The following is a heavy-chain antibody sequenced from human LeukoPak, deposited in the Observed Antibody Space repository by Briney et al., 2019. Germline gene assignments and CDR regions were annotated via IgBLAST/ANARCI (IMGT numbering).Heavy chain of an antibody. CDR1: GDSISSGDYY. J-gene: IGHJ3*02. CDR2: ISSSGST. V-gene: IGHV4-61*02. CDR3: ARRLRNYYDSSGYYYAENAFDI. D-gene: IGHD3-22*01. Sequence: SETLSLTCTVSGDSISSGDYYWSWIRQPAGKGLEWIGRISSSGSTNYNPSLKSRVTISVDMSKNQFSLKLSSVTAADTAVYYCARRLRNYYDSSGYYYAENAFDIWGQGTMVTVSS.